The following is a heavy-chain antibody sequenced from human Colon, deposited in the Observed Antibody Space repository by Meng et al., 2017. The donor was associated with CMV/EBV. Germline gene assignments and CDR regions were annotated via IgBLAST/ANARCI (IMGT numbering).Heavy chain of an antibody. V-gene: IGHV3-21*04. Sequence: GESLKISCAASGFTFSSYSMNWVRQAPGKGLEWVSSISSSSSYIYYADSVKGRFTISRDNAKNSLYLQMNSLRAEDTAVYYCARDCSVTSCYNPINSYYYFYGMDVWGQGAAVTVSS. CDR3: ARDCSVTSCYNPINSYYYFYGMDV. CDR2: ISSSSSYI. J-gene: IGHJ6*02. D-gene: IGHD2-2*02. CDR1: GFTFSSYS.